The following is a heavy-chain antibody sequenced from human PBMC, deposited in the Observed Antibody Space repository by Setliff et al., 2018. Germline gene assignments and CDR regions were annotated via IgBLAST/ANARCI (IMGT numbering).Heavy chain of an antibody. V-gene: IGHV1-18*04. CDR1: GYTFNNYG. CDR3: ARGPVDFVVVPAAAKFDY. J-gene: IGHJ4*02. D-gene: IGHD2-2*01. Sequence: GASVKVSCKASGYTFNNYGINWVRQAPGQGFEWMGWMSVYAQKFQGRVTMTTDTPTSTAYMELRSLTSDDTAVYYCARGPVDFVVVPAAAKFDYWGQGTLVTV. CDR2: MSV.